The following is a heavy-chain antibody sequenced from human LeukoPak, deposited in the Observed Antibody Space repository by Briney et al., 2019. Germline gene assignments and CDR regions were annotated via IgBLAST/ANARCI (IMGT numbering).Heavy chain of an antibody. CDR3: AKDGSWSCTD. V-gene: IGHV3-30*02. J-gene: IGHJ4*02. CDR2: IAHHGNNK. Sequence: GGSLRLSCGASGFTFSSSAMHWVRQGPGKGLEWVAYIAHHGNNKYYADSVKGRFTFSRDNSKRSLSLQMNSVRADDTAVYYCAKDGSWSCTDWGQGTLVRVSS. CDR1: GFTFSSSA. D-gene: IGHD2-8*02.